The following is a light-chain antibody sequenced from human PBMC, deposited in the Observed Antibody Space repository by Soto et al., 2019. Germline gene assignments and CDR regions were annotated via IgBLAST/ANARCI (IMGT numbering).Light chain of an antibody. CDR2: DAS. Sequence: DIQMTHSPSTLSASVGDRVTITFRASQSISNRLAWYQQKPGKAPKVLIYDASSLESGVPSRFSGSGSATEFILTISSLQPDDFATYHCQQTYSAPLTFGGGTKVDIK. CDR1: QSISNR. CDR3: QQTYSAPLT. V-gene: IGKV1-5*01. J-gene: IGKJ4*01.